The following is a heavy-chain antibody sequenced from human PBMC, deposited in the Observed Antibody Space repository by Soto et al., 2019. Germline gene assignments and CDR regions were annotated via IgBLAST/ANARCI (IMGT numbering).Heavy chain of an antibody. D-gene: IGHD2-15*01. J-gene: IGHJ4*02. CDR2: ISVYNGNT. CDR1: GYTFSSYG. Sequence: QIQLVQSGAEVEKAGASVKVSCKASGYTFSSYGISWVRQAPGHGLEWMGWISVYNGNTHSAQKFQGRVSMTTDTSTTTVYMDLRSLRSDDTAVYYCARVRIYFGGNPGPFDYWGQGTLVTVSS. CDR3: ARVRIYFGGNPGPFDY. V-gene: IGHV1-18*01.